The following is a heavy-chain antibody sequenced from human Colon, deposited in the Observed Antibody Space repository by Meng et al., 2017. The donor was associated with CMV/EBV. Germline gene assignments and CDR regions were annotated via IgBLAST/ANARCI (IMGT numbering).Heavy chain of an antibody. CDR3: ARAHNDYWTGYLDGFDI. V-gene: IGHV1-2*02. CDR2: VNPKNGGI. D-gene: IGHD3/OR15-3a*01. CDR1: GYTFPSYG. J-gene: IGHJ3*02. Sequence: ASVKVSCKAAGYTFPSYGISWVRQAPGQGLEWMGWVNPKNGGIQYAQRFRGRVTMTRDTSTSTAFMELSSLRSDDTAVYYCARAHNDYWTGYLDGFDIWGQGTRVTVSS.